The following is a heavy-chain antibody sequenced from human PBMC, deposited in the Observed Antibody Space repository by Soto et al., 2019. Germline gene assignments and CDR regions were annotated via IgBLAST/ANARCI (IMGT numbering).Heavy chain of an antibody. CDR3: ARDAYYYYGMDV. J-gene: IGHJ6*02. CDR2: LNHSGST. CDR1: GGSFSGYY. Sequence: QVQLQQWGAGLLKPSETLSLTCAVYGGSFSGYYWSWIRQPPGKGLEWIGELNHSGSTNYNPSLKSRVTISVDTSKNQFSLKLSSVTAADTAVYYCARDAYYYYGMDVWGQGTTVTVSS. V-gene: IGHV4-34*01.